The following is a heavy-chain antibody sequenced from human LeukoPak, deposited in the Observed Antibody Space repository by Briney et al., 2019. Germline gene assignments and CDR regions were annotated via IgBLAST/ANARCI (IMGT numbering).Heavy chain of an antibody. CDR2: MNPNSGNT. J-gene: IGHJ6*03. D-gene: IGHD6-13*01. CDR1: GYTFTSYD. CDR3: ARYSSSWYEQYYYYYMDV. V-gene: IGHV1-8*01. Sequence: GASVKVSCRASGYTFTSYDINWVRQATGQGLEWMGWMNPNSGNTGYAQKFQGRVTMTRNTSISTAYMELSSLRSEDTAVYYCARYSSSWYEQYYYYYMDVWGKGTTVTISS.